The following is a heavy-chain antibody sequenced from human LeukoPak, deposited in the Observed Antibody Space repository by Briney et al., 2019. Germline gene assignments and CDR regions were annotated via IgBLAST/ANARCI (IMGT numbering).Heavy chain of an antibody. D-gene: IGHD3-22*01. CDR3: ARARNDYDSNGFSLLDY. Sequence: PGGSLRLSCAASGFTFSNYAMNWVRQAPGKGLEWVLSISADSSKTYYADSVKGRFTISRDNSKNTLYLQMNSLRAEDRALYYCARARNDYDSNGFSLLDYWGQGTLVTVSS. V-gene: IGHV3-23*01. CDR1: GFTFSNYA. CDR2: ISADSSKT. J-gene: IGHJ4*02.